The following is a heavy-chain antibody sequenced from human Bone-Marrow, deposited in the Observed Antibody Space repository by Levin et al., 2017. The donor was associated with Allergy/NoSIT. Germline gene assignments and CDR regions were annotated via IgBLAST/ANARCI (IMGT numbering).Heavy chain of an antibody. V-gene: IGHV3-9*01. J-gene: IGHJ6*02. CDR3: AKDRTAQGDGMDA. D-gene: IGHD5-18*01. CDR1: GFTFDDYA. CDR2: ISWNSGSI. Sequence: GGSLRLSCAASGFTFDDYAMYWVRQAPGKGLEWVSGISWNSGSIGYADSVKGRFTISRDNAKNSLYLQMNSLRVEDTALYYCAKDRTAQGDGMDAWGQGTTVTVSS.